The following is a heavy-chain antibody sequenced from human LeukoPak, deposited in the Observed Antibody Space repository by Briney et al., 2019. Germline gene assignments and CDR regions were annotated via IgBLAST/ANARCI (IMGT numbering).Heavy chain of an antibody. V-gene: IGHV4-59*08. D-gene: IGHD6-19*01. Sequence: TSETLSLTCTVSGGSISSYYWSWIRQPPGKGLEWIGYIYYSGSTNYYPSLKGRVTISVDTSKNQFSLKLSSVTAADTAVYYCARHGVAVARRLDFWGQGTLVTVSS. CDR1: GGSISSYY. J-gene: IGHJ4*02. CDR3: ARHGVAVARRLDF. CDR2: IYYSGST.